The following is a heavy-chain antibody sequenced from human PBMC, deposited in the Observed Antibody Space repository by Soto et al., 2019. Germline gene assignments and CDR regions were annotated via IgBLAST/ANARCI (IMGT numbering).Heavy chain of an antibody. CDR1: GIMFSGYA. CDR2: LTVGGRDT. D-gene: IGHD2-15*01. V-gene: IGHV3-23*01. CDR3: ATDRFCDGGSCRTSVY. Sequence: EVQLLESGGGLVQPGGSLRLSCATSGIMFSGYALSWVRQAPGKGLEWVSGLTVGGRDTSYGDSVDGRFTVSGDSSSGTLYLQMNYLRADDTAVYYCATDRFCDGGSCRTSVYWGLGTLVTVYS. J-gene: IGHJ4*02.